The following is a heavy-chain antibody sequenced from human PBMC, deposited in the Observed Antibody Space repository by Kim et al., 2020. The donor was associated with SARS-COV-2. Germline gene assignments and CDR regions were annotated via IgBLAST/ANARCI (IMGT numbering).Heavy chain of an antibody. Sequence: CVKGSFTIARENAKNSLYLQMNSLRAEDTALYYCAKDYVSSGWQFDAFDIWGQGTMVTVSS. D-gene: IGHD6-19*01. J-gene: IGHJ3*02. CDR3: AKDYVSSGWQFDAFDI. V-gene: IGHV3-9*01.